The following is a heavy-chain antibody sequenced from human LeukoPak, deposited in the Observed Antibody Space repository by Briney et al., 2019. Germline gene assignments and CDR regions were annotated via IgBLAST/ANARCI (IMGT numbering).Heavy chain of an antibody. V-gene: IGHV3-7*01. CDR3: ATDRGYFDN. Sequence: GGSLRLSCAASGCIFSTYWMSWVRQAPGKGLEWVADIKQDGGEKYYVDSVKGRFTISRDNAKNSVYLQMFNLRAEDSAVYYCATDRGYFDNWGQGTLVTVSS. J-gene: IGHJ4*02. CDR2: IKQDGGEK. D-gene: IGHD3-10*01. CDR1: GCIFSTYW.